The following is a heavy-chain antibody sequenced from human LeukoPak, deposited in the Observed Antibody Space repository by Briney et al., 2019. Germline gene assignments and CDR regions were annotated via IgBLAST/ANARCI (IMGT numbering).Heavy chain of an antibody. CDR3: GVHSLVRGGDY. CDR1: GFPFSSYS. CDR2: ISSSSSYI. D-gene: IGHD6-13*01. J-gene: IGHJ4*02. Sequence: GGSLRPSCAASGFPFSSYSMNWVRQAPGEGLEWFSSISSSSSYIYYADSVKGRFTISKDNANHSLYLQMNSLSAEDTAVYCCGVHSLVRGGDYWGQGTLVTVSS. V-gene: IGHV3-21*01.